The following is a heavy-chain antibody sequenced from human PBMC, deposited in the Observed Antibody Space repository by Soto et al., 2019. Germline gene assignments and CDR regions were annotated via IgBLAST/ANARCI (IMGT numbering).Heavy chain of an antibody. CDR2: ISSSSSYI. D-gene: IGHD1-7*01. J-gene: IGHJ4*02. Sequence: EVQLVESGGGLVKPGGSLRLSCAASGFTFSSYSMNWVRQAPGKGLEWVSSISSSSSYIYYADSVKGRFTISRDNAKNSLYLQMNSLRAEDTAVYYCARSPHLGGWNYRMLDYWGQGTLVTVSS. V-gene: IGHV3-21*01. CDR1: GFTFSSYS. CDR3: ARSPHLGGWNYRMLDY.